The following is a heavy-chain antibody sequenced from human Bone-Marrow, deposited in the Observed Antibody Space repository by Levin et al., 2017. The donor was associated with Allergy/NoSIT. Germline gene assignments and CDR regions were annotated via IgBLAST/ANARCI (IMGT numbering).Heavy chain of an antibody. V-gene: IGHV3-74*01. CDR3: ARELGAL. CDR1: GFSLSSYW. Sequence: LSLTCAASGFSLSSYWMHWVRQAPGKGLVWVSRINSDGTSTGYADSVKGRFTISRDNAKNTLYLQMNSLRAEDTAVYYCARELGALWGQGTLVTVSS. J-gene: IGHJ4*02. D-gene: IGHD1-26*01. CDR2: INSDGTST.